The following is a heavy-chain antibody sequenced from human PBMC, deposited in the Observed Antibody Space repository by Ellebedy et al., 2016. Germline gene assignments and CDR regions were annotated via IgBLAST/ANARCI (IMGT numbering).Heavy chain of an antibody. Sequence: GESLKISCAASGFTFSSYSMNWVRQAPGKGLEWVSYISSSSSTIYYADSVKGRFTISRDNSKNTLYLQMNSLRAEDAAVYYCARETSYSFDYWGQGTLVTVSS. J-gene: IGHJ4*02. V-gene: IGHV3-48*01. D-gene: IGHD1-14*01. CDR3: ARETSYSFDY. CDR2: ISSSSSTI. CDR1: GFTFSSYS.